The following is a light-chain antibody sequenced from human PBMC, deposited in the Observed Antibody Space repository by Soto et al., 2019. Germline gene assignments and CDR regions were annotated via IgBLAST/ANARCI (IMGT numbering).Light chain of an antibody. V-gene: IGKV1-17*01. J-gene: IGKJ1*01. Sequence: DIQMTRSPSSLSASVGDRVTITCRASQGIKNDLGWYQQKSGKAPKRLIFGASNLQSGVPSRFSGSGSGTEFSLIISSLQPEDFATYYCLQYNHYPPTFGQGTKVDIK. CDR1: QGIKND. CDR2: GAS. CDR3: LQYNHYPPT.